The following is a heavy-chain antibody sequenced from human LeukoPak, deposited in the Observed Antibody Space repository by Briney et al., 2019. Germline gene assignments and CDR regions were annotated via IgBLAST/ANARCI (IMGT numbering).Heavy chain of an antibody. CDR2: ISSSSSTI. J-gene: IGHJ4*02. D-gene: IGHD1-7*01. Sequence: GGSLRLSCAASGFTFSSYSMNWVRQAPGKGLEWASYISSSSSTIYYADSVKGRFTISRDNAKNSLYLQMNSLRDEDTAVYYCARSQTRITGTTPYFDYWGQGTLVTVSS. V-gene: IGHV3-48*02. CDR1: GFTFSSYS. CDR3: ARSQTRITGTTPYFDY.